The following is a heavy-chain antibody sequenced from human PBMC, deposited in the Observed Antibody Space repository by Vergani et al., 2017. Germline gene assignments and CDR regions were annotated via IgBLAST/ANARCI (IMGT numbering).Heavy chain of an antibody. Sequence: QVQLVQSGAEVKKPGASVKVSCKASGYTFTGYYMHWVRQAPGQGLEWMGWINPNSGGTNYAQKFQGRVTMTRDTSISTAYMELSRLRSDDTAVYYCARDNALRWLQRNALDIWGQGTMVTVSS. J-gene: IGHJ3*02. V-gene: IGHV1-2*02. CDR2: INPNSGGT. D-gene: IGHD5-24*01. CDR3: ARDNALRWLQRNALDI. CDR1: GYTFTGYY.